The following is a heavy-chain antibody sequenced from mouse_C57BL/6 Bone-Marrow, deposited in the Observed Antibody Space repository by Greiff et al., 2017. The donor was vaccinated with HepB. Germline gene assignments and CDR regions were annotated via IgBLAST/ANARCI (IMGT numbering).Heavy chain of an antibody. CDR3: TSTMITLSYYAMDY. CDR1: GYTFTDYE. V-gene: IGHV1-15*01. J-gene: IGHJ4*01. D-gene: IGHD2-4*01. Sequence: QVQLQQSGAELVRPGASVTLSCKASGYTFTDYEMHWVKQTPVHGLEWIGAIDPETGGTAYNQKFKGKAILTADKSSSTAYMELRSLTSEDSAVYYCTSTMITLSYYAMDYWGQGTSVTVSS. CDR2: IDPETGGT.